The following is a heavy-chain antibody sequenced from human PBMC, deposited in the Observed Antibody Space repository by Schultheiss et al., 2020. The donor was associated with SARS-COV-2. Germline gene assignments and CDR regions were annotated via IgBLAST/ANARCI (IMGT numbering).Heavy chain of an antibody. D-gene: IGHD6-19*01. Sequence: GGSLRLSCTASGFTFGDYAMSWFRQAPGKGLEWVSYISSSSSTIYYADSVKGRFTISRDNAKNSLYLQMNSLRAEDTAVYYCARARGLVRWFDPWGQGTLVTVSS. CDR2: ISSSSSTI. CDR1: GFTFGDYA. V-gene: IGHV3-48*01. CDR3: ARARGLVRWFDP. J-gene: IGHJ5*02.